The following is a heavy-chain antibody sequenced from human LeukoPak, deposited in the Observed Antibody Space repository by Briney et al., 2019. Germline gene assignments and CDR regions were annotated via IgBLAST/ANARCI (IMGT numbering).Heavy chain of an antibody. Sequence: ASVKVSCKASGYTFTSYDINWVRQATGQGLEWMGRINPNSGGTNYAQKFQGRVTMTRDTAISTFYMELSSLRSDDTAVYFCAREVGYSSSYYGRFDPWGQGTLVIVSS. CDR2: INPNSGGT. D-gene: IGHD2-2*01. J-gene: IGHJ5*02. CDR3: AREVGYSSSYYGRFDP. CDR1: GYTFTSYD. V-gene: IGHV1-2*06.